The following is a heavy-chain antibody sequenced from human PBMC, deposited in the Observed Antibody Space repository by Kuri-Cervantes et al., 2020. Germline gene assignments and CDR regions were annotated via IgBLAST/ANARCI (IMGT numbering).Heavy chain of an antibody. CDR2: IWYDGSNK. V-gene: IGHV3-33*08. Sequence: GESLKISCAASGFTFSTYSMNWVRQAPGKGLEWVAVIWYDGSNKYYADSVKGRFTISRDNSKNTLYLQMNSLRAEDTAVYYCARDYVLRYFDWSLNGMDVWGQGTTVTVSS. CDR1: GFTFSTYS. J-gene: IGHJ6*02. CDR3: ARDYVLRYFDWSLNGMDV. D-gene: IGHD3-9*01.